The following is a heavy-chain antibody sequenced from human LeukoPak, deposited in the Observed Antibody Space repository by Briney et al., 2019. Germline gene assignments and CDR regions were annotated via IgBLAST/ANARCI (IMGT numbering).Heavy chain of an antibody. J-gene: IGHJ5*02. V-gene: IGHV4-4*07. D-gene: IGHD3-10*01. CDR3: ARVLWFGELSLGWFDP. CDR1: GGSISSYY. Sequence: ETLSLTCTVSGGSISSYYWSWIRQPAGKGLEWIGRIYTSGSTNYNPSLKSRVTMSVDTSKNQFSLKLSSVTAADTAVYYCARVLWFGELSLGWFDPWGQGTLVTVSS. CDR2: IYTSGST.